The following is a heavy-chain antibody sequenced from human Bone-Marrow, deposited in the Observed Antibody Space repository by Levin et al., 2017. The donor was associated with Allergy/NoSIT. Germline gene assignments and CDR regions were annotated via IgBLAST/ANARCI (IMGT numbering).Heavy chain of an antibody. J-gene: IGHJ4*02. V-gene: IGHV3-53*01. CDR1: GFTVSNNQ. D-gene: IGHD3-10*01. Sequence: LSLTCVVSGFTVSNNQMNWVRQAPGKGLEWVSVIYSGGSTYYADSVRGRVTVSRDSSENTVYLQMNSLRAEDTALYYCARFDYNSGISYWGQGTLVTVSS. CDR2: IYSGGST. CDR3: ARFDYNSGISY.